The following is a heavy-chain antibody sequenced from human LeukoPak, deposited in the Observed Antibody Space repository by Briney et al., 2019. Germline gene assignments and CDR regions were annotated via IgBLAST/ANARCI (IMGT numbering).Heavy chain of an antibody. Sequence: ASVKVSCKASGHTFTGYYMHWVRQAPGQGLEWMGWINPNSGGTNYAQKFQGRVTMTRDTSISTAYMELSRLRSDDTAAYYCARARITMVRGSRYGMDVWGQGTTVTVSS. CDR3: ARARITMVRGSRYGMDV. CDR2: INPNSGGT. V-gene: IGHV1-2*02. CDR1: GHTFTGYY. D-gene: IGHD3-10*01. J-gene: IGHJ6*02.